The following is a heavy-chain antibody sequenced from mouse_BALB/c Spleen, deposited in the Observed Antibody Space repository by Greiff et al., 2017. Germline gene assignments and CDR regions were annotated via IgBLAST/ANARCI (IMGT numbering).Heavy chain of an antibody. CDR1: GFTFSSYA. D-gene: IGHD2-1*01. V-gene: IGHV5-9-4*01. CDR3: ARDCGNAYFDY. J-gene: IGHJ2*01. CDR2: ISSGGSYT. Sequence: EVNVVESGGGLVKPGGSLKLSCAASGFTFSSYAMSWVRQSPEKRLEWVAEISSGGSYTYYPDTVTGRFTISRDNAKNTLYLEMSSLRSEDTAMYYCARDCGNAYFDYWGQGTTLTVSS.